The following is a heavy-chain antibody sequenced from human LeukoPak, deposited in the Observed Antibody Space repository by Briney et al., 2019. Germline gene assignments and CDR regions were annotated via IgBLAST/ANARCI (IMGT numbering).Heavy chain of an antibody. CDR2: MNPNSGNT. Sequence: ASVKVSCKAPGCAFTSYDINWVRQATGQGLEWMGWMNPNSGNTGYAQKFQGRVTMTRNTSISTAYMELSSLRSEDTAVYYCARELGGYDSNYCGPGTLVTVSS. V-gene: IGHV1-8*01. D-gene: IGHD5-12*01. CDR1: GCAFTSYD. J-gene: IGHJ4*02. CDR3: ARELGGYDSNY.